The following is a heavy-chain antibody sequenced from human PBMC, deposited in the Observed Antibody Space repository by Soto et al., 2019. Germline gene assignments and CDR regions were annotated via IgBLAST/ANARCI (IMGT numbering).Heavy chain of an antibody. V-gene: IGHV4-59*01. CDR2: IYYSGST. CDR3: ARDLKDSSGYYYWVFDY. Sequence: SETLSLTCTVSGGSISSYYWSWIRQPPGKGLEWIGYIYYSGSTNYNPSLKSRVTISVDTSKNQSSLKLSSVTAADTAVYYCARDLKDSSGYYYWVFDYWGQGTLVTVSS. CDR1: GGSISSYY. J-gene: IGHJ4*02. D-gene: IGHD3-22*01.